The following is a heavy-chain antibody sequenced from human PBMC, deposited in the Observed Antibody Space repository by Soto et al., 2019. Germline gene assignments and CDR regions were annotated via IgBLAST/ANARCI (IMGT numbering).Heavy chain of an antibody. CDR3: AKVRYSGRYRDAYYYFDY. V-gene: IGHV3-23*01. Sequence: HPGGSLRLSSAASGFTFSSYAMSWVRQAPGKGLEWVSAISGSGGSTYYADSVKGRFTISRDNSKNTLYLQMNSLRAEDTAVYYCAKVRYSGRYRDAYYYFDYWGEGTQVTVPS. D-gene: IGHD1-26*01. CDR1: GFTFSSYA. CDR2: ISGSGGST. J-gene: IGHJ4*02.